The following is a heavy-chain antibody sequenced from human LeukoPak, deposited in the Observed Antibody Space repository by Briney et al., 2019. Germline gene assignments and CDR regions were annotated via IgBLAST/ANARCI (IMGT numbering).Heavy chain of an antibody. CDR3: ARDSTVPGKYSYERGGVFDP. J-gene: IGHJ5*02. CDR2: INPNSGGT. D-gene: IGHD5-18*01. CDR1: GYTFTGYY. V-gene: IGHV1-2*02. Sequence: ASVKVSCKASGYTFTGYYMHWVRQAPGQGLEWMGWINPNSGGTNYAQKFQGRVTMTRDTSISTAYMELSRLRSDDTAMYYCARDSTVPGKYSYERGGVFDPWGQGTLVTVSS.